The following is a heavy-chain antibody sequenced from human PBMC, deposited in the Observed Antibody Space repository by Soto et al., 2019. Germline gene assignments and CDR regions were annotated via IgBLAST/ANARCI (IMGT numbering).Heavy chain of an antibody. V-gene: IGHV3-30*03. CDR1: GFTFSSYG. CDR2: ISYDGSNK. Sequence: GSLRLSCAASGFTFSSYGMHWVRQAPGKGLEWVAVISYDGSNKYYADSVKGRFTISRDNSKNTLYLQMNSLRAEDTAVYYCATHGTTYYDFWSGYYQGDLDYWGQGTLVTVSS. J-gene: IGHJ4*02. CDR3: ATHGTTYYDFWSGYYQGDLDY. D-gene: IGHD3-3*01.